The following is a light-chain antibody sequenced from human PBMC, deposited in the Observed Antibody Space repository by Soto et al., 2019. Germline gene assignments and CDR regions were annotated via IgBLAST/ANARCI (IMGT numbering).Light chain of an antibody. CDR1: SSDVGGYNF. V-gene: IGLV2-14*01. J-gene: IGLJ3*02. CDR2: EDS. Sequence: QSVLTQPASVSGSPGQSITISCTGTSSDVGGYNFVSWYQHHPGKAPKLMIYEDSNRPSGVSNRFSGSKSGSTASLTISGLQAEDEADYYCSSYINSSTLVFGGGTKLTVL. CDR3: SSYINSSTLV.